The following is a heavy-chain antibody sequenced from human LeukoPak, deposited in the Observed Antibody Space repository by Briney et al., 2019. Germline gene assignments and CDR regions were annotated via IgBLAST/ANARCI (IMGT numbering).Heavy chain of an antibody. J-gene: IGHJ4*02. Sequence: GGSLRLSCATSGFTFSSYAMTWVRQAPGEGLEWVSSISSSGGTTWYADSVKGRFTISRDKSKNTLYLQMNSLRAEDTAVYYCAKVILDYWGQGTLVTVSS. D-gene: IGHD2-21*01. CDR2: ISSSGGTT. V-gene: IGHV3-23*01. CDR1: GFTFSSYA. CDR3: AKVILDY.